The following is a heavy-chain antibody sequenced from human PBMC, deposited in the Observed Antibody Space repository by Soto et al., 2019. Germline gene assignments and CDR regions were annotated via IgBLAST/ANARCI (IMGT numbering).Heavy chain of an antibody. CDR1: GGSISSGGYY. CDR2: IYYSGST. J-gene: IGHJ6*02. D-gene: IGHD2-15*01. Sequence: PSETLSLTCTVSGGSISSGGYYWSWIRQHPGKGLEWIGYIYYSGSTYYNPSLKSRVTISVDTSKNQFSLKLSSVTAADTAVYYCARDPCSGGSCYSTGFGMDVWGQGTKVTVSS. CDR3: ARDPCSGGSCYSTGFGMDV. V-gene: IGHV4-31*03.